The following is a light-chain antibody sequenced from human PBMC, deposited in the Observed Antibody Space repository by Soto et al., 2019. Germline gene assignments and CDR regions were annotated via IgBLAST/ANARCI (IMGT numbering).Light chain of an antibody. V-gene: IGLV2-23*01. CDR3: CSNAGTSTYV. Sequence: QSVLSQPASVSGSPGQSITISCTGTSSDVGNYNLVSWYQQHPGKAPKLMIYEGTKRPSGVSNRFSGSKAGNTASLTISGLQAEDEADYYCCSNAGTSTYVFGTGTKVTVL. J-gene: IGLJ1*01. CDR2: EGT. CDR1: SSDVGNYNL.